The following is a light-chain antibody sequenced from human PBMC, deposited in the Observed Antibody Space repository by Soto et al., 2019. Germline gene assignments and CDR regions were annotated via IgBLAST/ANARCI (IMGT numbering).Light chain of an antibody. CDR1: QYVSNK. CDR2: GAS. CDR3: KQYEEWPPFT. Sequence: EIVMTQSPATLSVSPGETATLSCRASQYVSNKVAWYQQKPGQAPSLLILGASTRATGVPARFSGSGSGTEFTLSISSLQSEDFAVYYCKQYEEWPPFTFGQGTRLEI. V-gene: IGKV3-15*01. J-gene: IGKJ5*01.